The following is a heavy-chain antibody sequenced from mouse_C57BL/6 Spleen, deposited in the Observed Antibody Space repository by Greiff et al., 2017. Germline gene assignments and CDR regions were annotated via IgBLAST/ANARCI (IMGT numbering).Heavy chain of an antibody. Sequence: VQLQQSGAELAKPGASVKLSCKASGYTFTSYWMHWVKQRPGQGLEWIGYINPSSGYTKYNQKFKDKATLTADKSSSTAYMQLSSLTYEDSAVYYCAPTVVATDYAMDYWGQGTSVTVSS. CDR2: INPSSGYT. V-gene: IGHV1-7*01. D-gene: IGHD1-1*01. CDR1: GYTFTSYW. CDR3: APTVVATDYAMDY. J-gene: IGHJ4*01.